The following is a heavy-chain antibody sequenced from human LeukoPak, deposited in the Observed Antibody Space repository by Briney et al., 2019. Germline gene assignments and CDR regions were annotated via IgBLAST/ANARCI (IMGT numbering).Heavy chain of an antibody. CDR3: ARVLCLGYCSSTSWGSGFDP. V-gene: IGHV4-59*01. Sequence: SETLSLTCTVSGGSISSFYWSWIRQPPGKGLEWIGYIYYSGSTNYNPSLKSRVTISVDTSKNQFSLKLSSVTAADTAVYYCARVLCLGYCSSTSWGSGFDPWGQGTLVTVSS. D-gene: IGHD2-2*01. CDR1: GGSISSFY. CDR2: IYYSGST. J-gene: IGHJ5*02.